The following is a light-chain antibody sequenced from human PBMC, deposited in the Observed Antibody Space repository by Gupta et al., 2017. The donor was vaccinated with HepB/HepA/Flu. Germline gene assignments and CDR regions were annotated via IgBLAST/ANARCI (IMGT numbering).Light chain of an antibody. V-gene: IGLV1-40*01. CDR3: QSYDSSLSGDV. CDR2: GNS. J-gene: IGLJ1*01. Sequence: QSVLTQPPSVSGAPGPRVTLSCTGSSSNIGAGYDVHWYQQLPETAPKLLIYGNSNRPSGVPDRFSGSKSGTSAALAITGLQAEDEAYYYCQSYDSSLSGDVFGTGTKVTVL. CDR1: SSNIGAGYD.